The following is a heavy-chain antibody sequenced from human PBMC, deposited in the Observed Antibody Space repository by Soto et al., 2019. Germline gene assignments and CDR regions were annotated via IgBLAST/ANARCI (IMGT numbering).Heavy chain of an antibody. D-gene: IGHD3-16*01. CDR2: IFYSGST. V-gene: IGHV4-39*01. CDR3: TRLTIMAEFDY. J-gene: IGHJ4*02. CDR1: GGSISSSSYY. Sequence: PSETLSLTCTVSGGSISSSSYYWGWIRQPPGKGLEWIGSIFYSGSTYYNPSLRSRVTISVDTSKNQFSLQLSSMTAADTAMYYCTRLTIMAEFDYWGQGKLVTVSS.